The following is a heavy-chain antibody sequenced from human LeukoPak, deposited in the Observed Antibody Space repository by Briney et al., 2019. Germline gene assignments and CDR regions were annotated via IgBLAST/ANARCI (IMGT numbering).Heavy chain of an antibody. CDR2: ISNSGTTI. J-gene: IGHJ4*02. V-gene: IGHV3-48*03. CDR3: ARGGGSYPFFDY. Sequence: GGSLRLSCAASGFTFGIYEMNWVRQAPGKGLEWVSYISNSGTTIYYGDSVKGRFTISRDNTKNSPYLQMNSLRAEDTAVYYCARGGGSYPFFDYWGQGALVTVSS. CDR1: GFTFGIYE. D-gene: IGHD1-26*01.